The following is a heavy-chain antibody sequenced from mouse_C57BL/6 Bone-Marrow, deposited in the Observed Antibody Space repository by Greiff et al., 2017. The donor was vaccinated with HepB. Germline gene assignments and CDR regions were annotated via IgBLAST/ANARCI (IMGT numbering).Heavy chain of an antibody. Sequence: EVQLQQSGPELVKPGASVKISCKASGYTFTDYYMNWVKQSHGKSLEWIGDINPNNGGTSYNQKFKGKATLTVDKSSSTAYMELRSLTSEDSAVYYCARVGEKYFDYWGQGTTLTVSS. J-gene: IGHJ2*01. CDR2: INPNNGGT. V-gene: IGHV1-26*01. CDR3: ARVGEKYFDY. CDR1: GYTFTDYY.